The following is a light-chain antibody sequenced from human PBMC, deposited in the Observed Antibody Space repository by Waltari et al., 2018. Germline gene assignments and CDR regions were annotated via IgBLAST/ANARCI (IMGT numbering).Light chain of an antibody. CDR1: SSDVGGYSL. J-gene: IGLJ3*02. CDR3: CSYVRNVTWV. V-gene: IGLV2-23*01. Sequence: QSALTQPASVSGSPGQSITLSCIGTSSDVGGYSLVSWYQQHPGQAPKLMIYEDSKRPAGVANRLSGLKTGNTASLTISGLQAEDEADYYCCSYVRNVTWVFGGGTKLTVL. CDR2: EDS.